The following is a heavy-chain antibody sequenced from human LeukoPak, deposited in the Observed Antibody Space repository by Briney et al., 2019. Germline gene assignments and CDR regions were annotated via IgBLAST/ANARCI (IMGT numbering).Heavy chain of an antibody. D-gene: IGHD1-7*01. CDR1: GFTFSSYG. CDR2: ISYDGSNK. CDR3: AGGTGTTIVDAFDI. J-gene: IGHJ3*02. V-gene: IGHV3-30*03. Sequence: GRSLRLSCAASGFTFSSYGMHWVRQAPGKGLEWVAVISYDGSNKYYADSVKGRFTISRDNSKNTLYLQMNSLRAEDTAVYYCAGGTGTTIVDAFDIWGQGTMVTVSS.